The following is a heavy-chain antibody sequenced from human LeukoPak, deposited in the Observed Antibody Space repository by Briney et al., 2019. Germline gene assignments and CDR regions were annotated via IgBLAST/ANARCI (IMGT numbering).Heavy chain of an antibody. V-gene: IGHV1-69*06. CDR2: IIPIFGTA. D-gene: IGHD1-1*01. CDR1: GYTFTGYY. J-gene: IGHJ6*02. Sequence: ASVKVSCKASGYTFTGYYMHWVRQAPGHGLEWLGGIIPIFGTAIYAQKFQGRITISADKSTSTAYMEVNSLRSEDTAVYYCARAPGKSYYYYYYGMDVWGQGTTVTVSS. CDR3: ARAPGKSYYYYYYGMDV.